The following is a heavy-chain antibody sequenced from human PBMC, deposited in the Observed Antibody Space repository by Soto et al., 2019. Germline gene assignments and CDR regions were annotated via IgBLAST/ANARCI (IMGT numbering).Heavy chain of an antibody. CDR1: GFTFSTYA. Sequence: EVQLLESGGGLVQPGGSLRLSCAASGFTFSTYAMSWVRPAPGKGLEWVSAISGSGGSTYYADSVKGRFTISRDNSKNTLYLQMNSLRAEDTAVYYCAKATVTYYYYGMDVWGQGTTVTVSS. CDR2: ISGSGGST. J-gene: IGHJ6*02. D-gene: IGHD4-17*01. CDR3: AKATVTYYYYGMDV. V-gene: IGHV3-23*01.